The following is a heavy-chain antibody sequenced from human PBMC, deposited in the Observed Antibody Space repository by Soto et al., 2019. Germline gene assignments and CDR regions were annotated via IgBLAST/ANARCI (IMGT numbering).Heavy chain of an antibody. CDR3: ARWVLRYYGMDV. CDR2: ISYDGSDK. CDR1: GFTFSSYA. D-gene: IGHD3-3*01. Sequence: GGSLRLSCAASGFTFSSYAMHWVRQAPGKGLEWVAVISYDGSDKFYADSVKGRFTMSRDNSKNTLYLQMNSLRAEDTAVYYCARWVLRYYGMDVWGQGTTVTVSS. J-gene: IGHJ6*02. V-gene: IGHV3-30-3*01.